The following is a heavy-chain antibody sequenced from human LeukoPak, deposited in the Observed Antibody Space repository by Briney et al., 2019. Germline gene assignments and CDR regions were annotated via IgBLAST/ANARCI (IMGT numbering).Heavy chain of an antibody. V-gene: IGHV4-34*01. CDR3: ARDLGRSSGSAPFDP. CDR2: INHSGST. J-gene: IGHJ5*02. CDR1: GGSFSGYY. D-gene: IGHD6-19*01. Sequence: PSETLSLTCAVYGGSFSGYYWSWIRQPSGKGLEWIGEINHSGSTNYNPSLKSRVTISVDTSKNQFSLKLSSVTAADTAVYYCARDLGRSSGSAPFDPWGQGTLVTVSS.